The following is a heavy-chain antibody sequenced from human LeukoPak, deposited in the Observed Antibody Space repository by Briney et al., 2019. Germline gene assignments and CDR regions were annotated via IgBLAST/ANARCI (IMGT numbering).Heavy chain of an antibody. CDR2: ISSEGSSI. J-gene: IGHJ4*02. Sequence: GGSLRLSCAASGFTFSSYWMRWVRQAPGKGLVWVSRISSEGSSISYADSVKGRFTISRDNAKNTLSLQMNSLRAEDTAVYYCARGRGTSSMHPRSSRLDYWGQGTLVTVSS. CDR1: GFTFSSYW. CDR3: ARGRGTSSMHPRSSRLDY. V-gene: IGHV3-74*01. D-gene: IGHD3-16*01.